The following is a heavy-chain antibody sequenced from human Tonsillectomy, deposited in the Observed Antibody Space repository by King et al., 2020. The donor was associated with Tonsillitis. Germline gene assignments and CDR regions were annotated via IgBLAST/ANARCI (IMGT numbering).Heavy chain of an antibody. J-gene: IGHJ1*01. CDR2: ISGSGVTT. CDR1: GFTFRDYA. CDR3: SKDRGNHYAPADYFKY. V-gene: IGHV3-23*04. Sequence: VQLVESGGGLVQPGGSLRLSCAASGFTFRDYAMSWVRQAPGKGLEWVSVISGSGVTTYYADSVKGRFTISRDNSKSTLYLQMNSLRAEDTALYYCSKDRGNHYAPADYFKYWGQGPLVTVS. D-gene: IGHD2-2*01.